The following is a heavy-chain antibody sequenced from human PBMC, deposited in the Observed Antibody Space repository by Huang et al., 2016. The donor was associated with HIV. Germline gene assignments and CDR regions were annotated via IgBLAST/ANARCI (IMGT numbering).Heavy chain of an antibody. CDR1: GGSISGFY. V-gene: IGHV4-4*07. Sequence: QVQLQESGTGLLKSSETLSLTCTLSGGSISGFYWSWIRQPAGKGLEWIGRVSASGSTYYNPSLKRRVTMSIDTSKNQFSLNVTSVTAADSAMYYCATDYRDGFDVWGQGTMVTVSS. CDR2: VSASGST. D-gene: IGHD3-10*01. CDR3: ATDYRDGFDV. J-gene: IGHJ3*01.